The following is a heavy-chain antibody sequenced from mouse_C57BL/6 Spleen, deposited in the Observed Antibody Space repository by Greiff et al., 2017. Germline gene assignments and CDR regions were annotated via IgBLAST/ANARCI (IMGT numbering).Heavy chain of an antibody. V-gene: IGHV1-69*01. Sequence: QVQLQQPGAELVMPGASVKLSCKASGYTFTSYWMHLVKQRPGQGLEWIGEIDPSDSYTNYNQKFKGKSTLTVDKSSSTAYMQLSSLTSEDSAVYYCARTLYEDAMDYWGQGTSVTVSS. J-gene: IGHJ4*01. CDR1: GYTFTSYW. CDR3: ARTLYEDAMDY. D-gene: IGHD1-1*01. CDR2: IDPSDSYT.